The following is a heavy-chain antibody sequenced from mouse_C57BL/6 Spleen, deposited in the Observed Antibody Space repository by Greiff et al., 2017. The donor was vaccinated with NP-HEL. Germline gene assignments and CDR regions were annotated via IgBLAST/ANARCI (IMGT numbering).Heavy chain of an antibody. Sequence: EVHLVESGGGLVKPGGSLKLSCAASGFTFSDYGMHWVRQAPEKGLEWVAYISSGSSTIYYADTVKGRFTISRDNAKHTLFLQMNSLRSEDTAMYYCASRRNYDYNGYYAMDYWGQGTSVTVSS. CDR2: ISSGSSTI. CDR1: GFTFSDYG. D-gene: IGHD2-4*01. CDR3: ASRRNYDYNGYYAMDY. J-gene: IGHJ4*01. V-gene: IGHV5-17*01.